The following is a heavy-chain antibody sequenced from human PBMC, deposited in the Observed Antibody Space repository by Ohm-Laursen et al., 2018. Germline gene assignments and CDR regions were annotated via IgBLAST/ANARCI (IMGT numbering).Heavy chain of an antibody. CDR2: INGDGSAT. CDR3: ARVLRGYSYGYYYYAMDV. D-gene: IGHD5-18*01. J-gene: IGHJ6*02. CDR1: GFTFTNYA. Sequence: GSLRLSCAASGFTFTNYAMSWVRQAPGKGLLWVSRINGDGSATTYADSVKGRFTISRDNAKNTLYLQMNSLRAEDTALYYCARVLRGYSYGYYYYAMDVWGQGTTVTVSS. V-gene: IGHV3-74*01.